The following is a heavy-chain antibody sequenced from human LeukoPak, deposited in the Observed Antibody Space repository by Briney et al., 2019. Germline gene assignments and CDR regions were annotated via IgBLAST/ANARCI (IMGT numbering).Heavy chain of an antibody. J-gene: IGHJ4*02. CDR2: ISSSSSYT. CDR1: GFTFSDYY. V-gene: IGHV3-11*06. D-gene: IGHD2-2*01. CDR3: ARSCSSTSCPFDY. Sequence: GGCLRLSCAASGFTFSDYYMSWIRQAPGKGLEWVSYISSSSSYTNYADSVKGRFTISRDNAKNSLYLQMNSLRAEDTAVYYCARSCSSTSCPFDYWGQGTLVTVSS.